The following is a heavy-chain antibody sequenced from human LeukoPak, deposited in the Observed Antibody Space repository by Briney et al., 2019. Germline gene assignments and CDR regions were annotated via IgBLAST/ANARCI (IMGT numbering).Heavy chain of an antibody. CDR3: ARCGIAANYYYYYMDV. D-gene: IGHD6-25*01. V-gene: IGHV4-4*07. J-gene: IGHJ6*03. Sequence: SETLSLTCTVSGGSISSYYWSWIRQPAGKGLEWIGRIYTSGSTNYNPSLKSRVTISVDTSKNQFSLKLSSVTAADTAVYYCARCGIAANYYYYYMDVWGKGTTVTVSS. CDR2: IYTSGST. CDR1: GGSISSYY.